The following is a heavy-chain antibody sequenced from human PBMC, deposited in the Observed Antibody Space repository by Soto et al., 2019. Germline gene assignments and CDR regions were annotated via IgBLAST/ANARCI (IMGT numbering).Heavy chain of an antibody. CDR1: GGSISSYY. V-gene: IGHV4-59*01. Sequence: SETLSLTYTVSGGSISSYYWSWIRQPPGKGLEWIGYIYYSGSTNYNPSLKSRVTISVDTSKNLFSLKLSSVTAADTAVYYCVRDGYSSSWYGSDYYYSYMDVWGKGITVTVSS. J-gene: IGHJ6*03. CDR3: VRDGYSSSWYGSDYYYSYMDV. CDR2: IYYSGST. D-gene: IGHD6-13*01.